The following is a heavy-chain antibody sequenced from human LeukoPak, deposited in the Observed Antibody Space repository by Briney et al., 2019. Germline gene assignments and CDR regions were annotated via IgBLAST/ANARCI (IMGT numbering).Heavy chain of an antibody. CDR1: GFTFDDYA. V-gene: IGHV3-9*01. Sequence: PGRSLRLSCAASGFTFDDYAMHWVRQAPGKGLEWVSGISWNSGSIGYADSVKGRFTISRDNAKNSLYLQMNSLRAEDTALYYCAKDFRLAPLYYFDYWGQGTLVTVSS. D-gene: IGHD3-9*01. J-gene: IGHJ4*02. CDR3: AKDFRLAPLYYFDY. CDR2: ISWNSGSI.